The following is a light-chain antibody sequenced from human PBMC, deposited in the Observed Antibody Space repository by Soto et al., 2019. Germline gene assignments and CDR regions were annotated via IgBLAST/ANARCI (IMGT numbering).Light chain of an antibody. CDR2: KAS. J-gene: IGKJ1*01. CDR3: QQYSDHWT. Sequence: DIQLTQSPSTLSASVGDRVTITCRASRSIINWLAWYQQKSGKGPKLLIYKASNLQTGVPSRFSGSGYGTEFTLTISSPQPDDVATYYCQQYSDHWTFGQGTKVEIK. CDR1: RSIINW. V-gene: IGKV1-5*03.